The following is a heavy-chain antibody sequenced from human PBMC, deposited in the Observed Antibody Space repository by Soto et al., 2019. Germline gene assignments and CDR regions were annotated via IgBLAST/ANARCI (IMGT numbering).Heavy chain of an antibody. J-gene: IGHJ4*02. CDR1: GYRLDKYA. CDR2: SFSSGGT. V-gene: IGHV3-23*05. CDR3: ARDREPDGIWTFDS. Sequence: GGSLKLSCAAFGYRLDKYAMGWVRQAPGKGLERVAESFSSGGTQYADSVKGRFTISRDNSRNMVFLQMNGLRVEDTALYYCARDREPDGIWTFDSWGQGALVTVSS. D-gene: IGHD3-9*01.